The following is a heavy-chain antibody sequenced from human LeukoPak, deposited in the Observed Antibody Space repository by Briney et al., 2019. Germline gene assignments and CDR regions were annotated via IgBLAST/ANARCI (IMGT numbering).Heavy chain of an antibody. CDR1: GFTFSDYY. V-gene: IGHV3-11*01. D-gene: IGHD6-13*01. J-gene: IGHJ6*03. Sequence: GGSLRLSCAASGFTFSDYYMSWIRQAPGKGLEWVSYISNSGSTIYYADSVKGRFTIPRDNAKNSLYLQMNSLRAEDTAVYYCARDLGILQRNMDVWGKGTTVTISS. CDR3: ARDLGILQRNMDV. CDR2: ISNSGSTI.